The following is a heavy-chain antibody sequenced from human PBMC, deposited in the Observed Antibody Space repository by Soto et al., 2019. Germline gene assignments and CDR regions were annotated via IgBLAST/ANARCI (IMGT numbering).Heavy chain of an antibody. D-gene: IGHD5-12*01. V-gene: IGHV3-23*01. CDR3: EKMQEASGLLPSYIDH. J-gene: IGHJ4*02. CDR2: ISGSGDRS. Sequence: EVQLLESGGGLVQPGGSLRLSCAVSGFTFSSYAMSWVRQAPGKGLEWVAGISGSGDRSDYVDSVRGRFIISRDNFMNTMYLQAKSLGVDDTAVYHCEKMQEASGLLPSYIDHWGQGILVTVSS. CDR1: GFTFSSYA.